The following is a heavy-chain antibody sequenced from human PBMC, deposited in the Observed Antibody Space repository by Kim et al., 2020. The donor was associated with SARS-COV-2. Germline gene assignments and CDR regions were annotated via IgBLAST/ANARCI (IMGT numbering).Heavy chain of an antibody. CDR1: GFTFSSYW. CDR2: IKQDGSEK. J-gene: IGHJ6*02. Sequence: GWSLRLSCAASGFTFSSYWMNWVRQAPGKGLEWVANIKQDGSEKYYVDSAKGRFTISRDNAKNSLYLQMNSLRAEDTAVYYCARRGSSSLDYYYGMDVWGQGTTVIVSS. V-gene: IGHV3-7*01. D-gene: IGHD6-13*01. CDR3: ARRGSSSLDYYYGMDV.